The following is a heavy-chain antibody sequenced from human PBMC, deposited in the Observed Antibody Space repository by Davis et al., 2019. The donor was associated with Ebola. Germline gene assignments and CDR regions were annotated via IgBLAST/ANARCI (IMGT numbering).Heavy chain of an antibody. CDR1: GYTFTSYG. J-gene: IGHJ6*02. Sequence: ASVKVSCKASGYTFTSYGISWVRQDPGQGLEWMGWISAYNGNTNYAQKLQGRVTMTTDTSTSTAYMELRSLRSDDTAVYYSARDDYGDYVRFWVGMDVWGQGTTVTVSS. CDR2: ISAYNGNT. CDR3: ARDDYGDYVRFWVGMDV. D-gene: IGHD4-17*01. V-gene: IGHV1-18*01.